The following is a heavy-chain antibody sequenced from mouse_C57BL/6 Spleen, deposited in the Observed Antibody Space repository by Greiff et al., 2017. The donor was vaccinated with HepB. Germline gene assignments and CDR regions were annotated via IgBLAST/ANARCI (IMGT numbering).Heavy chain of an antibody. J-gene: IGHJ2*01. CDR3: ARKGVGYYFDY. Sequence: QVHVKQSGAELVKPGASVKISCKASGYAFSSYWMNWVKQRPGKGLEWIGQIYPGDGDTNYNGKFKGKATLTADKSSSTAYMQLSSLTSEDSAVYFCARKGVGYYFDYWGQGTTLTVSS. CDR1: GYAFSSYW. CDR2: IYPGDGDT. V-gene: IGHV1-80*01. D-gene: IGHD2-2*01.